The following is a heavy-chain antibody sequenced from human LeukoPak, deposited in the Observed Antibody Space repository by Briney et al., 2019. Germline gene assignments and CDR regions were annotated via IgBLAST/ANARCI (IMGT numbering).Heavy chain of an antibody. CDR2: ISSSGST. J-gene: IGHJ5*02. CDR3: ARYCTNGVCYVSTGEFDP. D-gene: IGHD2-8*01. CDR1: GDSISSGDYY. Sequence: SETLSLTCTLSGDSISSGDYYWSWIRQPAGKGLEWIGRISSSGSTNYNPSLKSRVTISVDTSKNQFSLRLSSVTAADTAVYYCARYCTNGVCYVSTGEFDPWGQGTLVTVSS. V-gene: IGHV4-61*02.